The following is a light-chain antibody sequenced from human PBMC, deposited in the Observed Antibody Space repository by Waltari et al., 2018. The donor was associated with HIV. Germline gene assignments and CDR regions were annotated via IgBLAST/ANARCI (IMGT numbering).Light chain of an antibody. CDR1: QSLLNTDGKTY. CDR2: EVS. CDR3: MQAIELYT. Sequence: VLTQSPVSLSVSLGQPASISCKSGQSLLNTDGKTYLYWYLQKPGHSPQPLIYEVSNRFPGVPDRFRGSGSGTDFTLQISRVETEDLGTYYCMQAIELYTFGQGTKLEIK. J-gene: IGKJ2*01. V-gene: IGKV2-29*03.